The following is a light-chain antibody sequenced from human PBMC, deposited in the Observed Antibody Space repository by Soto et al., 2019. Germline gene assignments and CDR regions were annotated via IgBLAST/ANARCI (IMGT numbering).Light chain of an antibody. CDR1: QSISG. CDR2: DTS. J-gene: IGKJ2*01. Sequence: EVVLTQSPATLSLSPGERATLSCRSSQSISGLAWYHQKPGQAPRLLIYDTSNRATDIPARFSGSGSGTDFTLTISSLEPEDFAVYYCQQRGAFGQGTKVEIQ. V-gene: IGKV3-11*01. CDR3: QQRGA.